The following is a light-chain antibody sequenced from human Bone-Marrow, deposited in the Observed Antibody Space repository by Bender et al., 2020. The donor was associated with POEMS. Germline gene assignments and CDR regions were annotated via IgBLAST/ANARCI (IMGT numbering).Light chain of an antibody. J-gene: IGLJ3*02. CDR1: ALADQY. CDR3: QAWDSSVGVV. CDR2: KDT. V-gene: IGLV3-1*01. Sequence: YELTQPPSVSVSPGQTAKITCSADALADQYVYWYQQKSGQAPVLVIYKDTERPSGIPERFSGSNSGNTATLTISGTQAMDEADYYCQAWDSSVGVVFGGGTKLSVL.